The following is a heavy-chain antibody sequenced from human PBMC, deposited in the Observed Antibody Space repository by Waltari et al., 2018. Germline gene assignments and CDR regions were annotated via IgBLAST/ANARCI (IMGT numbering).Heavy chain of an antibody. Sequence: QAQLQASGPGLVKPSETLSLTCTVSGGSISSYYWSWIRQPPGKGLEWIGYIYYSGTTNYNPSLKSRVTISVDTSKNQFSLKLSSVTAADTAVYYCARLIGYNWNGDVWGKGTTVTVSS. V-gene: IGHV4-59*01. D-gene: IGHD1-20*01. CDR2: IYYSGTT. CDR1: GGSISSYY. J-gene: IGHJ6*04. CDR3: ARLIGYNWNGDV.